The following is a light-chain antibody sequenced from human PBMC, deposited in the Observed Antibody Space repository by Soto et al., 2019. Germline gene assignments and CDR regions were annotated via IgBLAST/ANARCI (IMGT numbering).Light chain of an antibody. CDR1: QSVLYNSNNKYY. V-gene: IGKV4-1*01. CDR2: WAS. CDR3: QKYYSPPVT. Sequence: DIVMTQSPDSLAVSLGERATINCKSSQSVLYNSNNKYYLAWYQQKPGQPPKLLIYWASTRESGVPDRFSGRGSGTDFTLPISSLQAEDVAVYYCQKYYSPPVTFGGGTKVEIK. J-gene: IGKJ4*01.